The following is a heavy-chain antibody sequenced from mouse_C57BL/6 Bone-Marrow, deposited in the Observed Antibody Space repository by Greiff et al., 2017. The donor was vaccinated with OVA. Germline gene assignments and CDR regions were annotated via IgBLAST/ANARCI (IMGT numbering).Heavy chain of an antibody. CDR1: GFTFSNYW. CDR3: TGDYGSSYVLDY. V-gene: IGHV6-3*01. Sequence: EVQRVESGGGLVKPGGSLKLSCAASGFTFSNYWMNWVRQSPEKGLEWVAQIRLKSDNYATHYAESVKGRFTISRDDSKSSVYLQMNNLRAEDTGIYYCTGDYGSSYVLDYWGQGTTLTVSS. D-gene: IGHD1-1*01. CDR2: IRLKSDNYAT. J-gene: IGHJ2*01.